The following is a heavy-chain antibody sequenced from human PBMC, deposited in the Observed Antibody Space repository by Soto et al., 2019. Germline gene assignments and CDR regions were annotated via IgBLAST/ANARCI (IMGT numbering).Heavy chain of an antibody. CDR1: GYTFTSYG. CDR3: ARDYYGSGSYYNGGNWFDP. D-gene: IGHD3-10*01. V-gene: IGHV1-18*01. J-gene: IGHJ5*02. Sequence: QVQLVQSGAEVQKPGASVKVSCKASGYTFTSYGISWVRQAPGQGLEWMGWISAYNGNTNYAQKLQGRVTMTTDTSTSTAYMELRSLRSDDTAVYYCARDYYGSGSYYNGGNWFDPWGQGTLVTVSS. CDR2: ISAYNGNT.